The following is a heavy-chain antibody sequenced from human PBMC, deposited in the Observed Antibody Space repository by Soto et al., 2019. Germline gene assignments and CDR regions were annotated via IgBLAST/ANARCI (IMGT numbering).Heavy chain of an antibody. CDR1: GFTFSSYS. CDR2: ISSSSSYI. Sequence: EVQLVESGGGLVKPGGSLRLSCAASGFTFSSYSMNWVRQAPGKGLEWVSSISSSSSYIYYADSVKGRFTISRDNAKNSLYRQMNSLRAEDTAVYYCARDWRYYDSSGYYYGYYYYYGMDVWGQGTTVTVSS. V-gene: IGHV3-21*01. CDR3: ARDWRYYDSSGYYYGYYYYYGMDV. J-gene: IGHJ6*02. D-gene: IGHD3-22*01.